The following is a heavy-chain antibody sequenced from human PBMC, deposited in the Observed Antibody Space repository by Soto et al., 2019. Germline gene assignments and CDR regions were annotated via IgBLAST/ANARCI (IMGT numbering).Heavy chain of an antibody. Sequence: EVQLLESGGGLVQTGGSLRLSCAASGFTFSTYAMSWVRQAPGKGLEWVSTISGSADATFYADSVKGRFAIFRDNSTTMFYLQMNSLRAEDTAVYYCAKVGDGYCSTTSCLFHFDYWGPGTLATVSS. V-gene: IGHV3-23*01. CDR1: GFTFSTYA. J-gene: IGHJ4*02. CDR2: ISGSADAT. D-gene: IGHD2-2*01. CDR3: AKVGDGYCSTTSCLFHFDY.